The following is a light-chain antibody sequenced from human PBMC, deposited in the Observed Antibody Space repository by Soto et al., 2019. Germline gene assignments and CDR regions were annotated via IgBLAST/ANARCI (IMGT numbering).Light chain of an antibody. V-gene: IGLV2-8*01. CDR1: SSDVGGYNY. CDR3: SSYTGTNYV. J-gene: IGLJ1*01. CDR2: EVS. Sequence: QAVVTQPPSASGSPGQSVTISCTGTSSDVGGYNYVSWYLQHPGKAPKLMIYEVSKRPSGVPDRFSGSKSGNTASLTVSGLQAEDEADYYCSSYTGTNYVFGTGTKVTVL.